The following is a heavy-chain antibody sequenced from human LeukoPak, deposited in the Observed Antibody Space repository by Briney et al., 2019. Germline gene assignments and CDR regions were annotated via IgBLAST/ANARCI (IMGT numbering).Heavy chain of an antibody. CDR1: GYSISSGYY. D-gene: IGHD1-26*01. CDR3: ARGAGWELSPKYFQH. V-gene: IGHV4-38-2*02. CDR2: IYHSGST. Sequence: SETLSLTCTVSGYSISSGYYWGWIRQPPGKGLEWIGSIYHSGSTYYNPSLKSRVTISVDTSKNQFSLKLSSVTAADTAVYYCARGAGWELSPKYFQHWGQGTLVTVSS. J-gene: IGHJ1*01.